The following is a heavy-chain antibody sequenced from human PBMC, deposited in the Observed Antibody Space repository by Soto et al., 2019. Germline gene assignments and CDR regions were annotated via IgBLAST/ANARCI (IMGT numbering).Heavy chain of an antibody. CDR3: ARGRYLDSSDYWVANLPFDH. D-gene: IGHD3-22*01. CDR2: ISRSGRGSA. J-gene: IGHJ4*02. V-gene: IGHV3-23*01. CDR1: GFTFNSYV. Sequence: PGGSLRLSCAASGFTFNSYVMTWVRQAPGEGLEWVSSISRSGRGSAYYADSVEGRFTISRDNSENTLFLQMNNLRDEDTALYYCARGRYLDSSDYWVANLPFDHWGLGTLVTVSS.